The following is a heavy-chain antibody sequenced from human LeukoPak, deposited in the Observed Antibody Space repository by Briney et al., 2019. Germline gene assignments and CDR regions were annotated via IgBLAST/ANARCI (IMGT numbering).Heavy chain of an antibody. Sequence: SETLSLTCTVSGGSISSSSYYWGWIRQPPGTGLEWIGSIYYSGSTYYNPSLKSRVTISVDTSKNQFSLKLSSVTAADTAVYYCARLMDSSSSVDYWGQGTLVTVSS. CDR1: GGSISSSSYY. J-gene: IGHJ4*02. CDR3: ARLMDSSSSVDY. CDR2: IYYSGST. V-gene: IGHV4-39*01. D-gene: IGHD6-6*01.